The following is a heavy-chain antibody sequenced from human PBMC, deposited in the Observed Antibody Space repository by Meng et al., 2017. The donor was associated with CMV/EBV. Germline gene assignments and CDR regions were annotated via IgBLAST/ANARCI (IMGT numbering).Heavy chain of an antibody. J-gene: IGHJ4*02. D-gene: IGHD5-24*01. CDR1: VYTFTGSY. Sequence: SCKASVYTFTGSYMHWVRQAPGQGLEWMGWINPNSGGTNYAQKFQGRVTMTRDTSISTAYMELSRLRSDDTAVYYCARGDGYKDLDYWGQGTLVTVSS. V-gene: IGHV1-2*02. CDR3: ARGDGYKDLDY. CDR2: INPNSGGT.